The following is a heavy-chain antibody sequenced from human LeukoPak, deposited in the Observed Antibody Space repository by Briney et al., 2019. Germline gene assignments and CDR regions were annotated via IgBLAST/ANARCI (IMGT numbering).Heavy chain of an antibody. D-gene: IGHD3-22*01. V-gene: IGHV3-7*01. Sequence: GGSLRLPCVGSGFSFDSYWMNWVRQAPGRGLEWVANINHDGTEKYYVDSVKGRFTISRDNANKSLYLQMNSLSADDTAVYHCAKTNYYDTTDDKPYTTHFDYWGQGALVTVSS. CDR2: INHDGTEK. CDR3: AKTNYYDTTDDKPYTTHFDY. J-gene: IGHJ4*02. CDR1: GFSFDSYW.